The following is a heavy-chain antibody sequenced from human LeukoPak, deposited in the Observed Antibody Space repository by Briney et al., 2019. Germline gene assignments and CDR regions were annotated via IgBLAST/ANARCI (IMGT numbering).Heavy chain of an antibody. CDR1: GFMFRSYA. CDR3: ARDQVVVTASRFDY. D-gene: IGHD2-15*01. Sequence: GGSLRLSCAASGFMFRSYAMNWVRQAPGKGLVWVSSISTSGGNTYYPDSVKGRFTISRDNPKNTLYLQMNSLRAEDTAVYYCARDQVVVTASRFDYWGQGTLVTVSS. J-gene: IGHJ4*02. CDR2: ISTSGGNT. V-gene: IGHV3-23*01.